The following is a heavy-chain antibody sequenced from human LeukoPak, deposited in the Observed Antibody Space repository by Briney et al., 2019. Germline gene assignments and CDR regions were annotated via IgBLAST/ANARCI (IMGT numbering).Heavy chain of an antibody. CDR3: ARGPKWELHPVFDY. CDR1: GGTFSSYA. Sequence: SVKVSCKASGGTFSSYAISWVRQAPGQGLEWMGRIIPIFGIANYAQKFQGRVTITADKSTSTAYMELSSLRSEDAAVYYCARGPKWELHPVFDYWGQGTLVTVSS. J-gene: IGHJ4*02. CDR2: IIPIFGIA. D-gene: IGHD1-26*01. V-gene: IGHV1-69*04.